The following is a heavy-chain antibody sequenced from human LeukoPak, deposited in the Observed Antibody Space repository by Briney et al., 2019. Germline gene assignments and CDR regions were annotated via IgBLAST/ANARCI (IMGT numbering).Heavy chain of an antibody. CDR2: IIPILGIA. V-gene: IGHV1-69*04. Sequence: GASVKVSCTASGGTFSSYAISWVRQAPGQGLEWMGRIIPILGIANYAQKFQGRVTITADKSTSTAYMELSSLRSEDTAVYYCAREGDSSGYYYWDWSDPWGQGTLVTVSS. D-gene: IGHD3-22*01. J-gene: IGHJ5*02. CDR1: GGTFSSYA. CDR3: AREGDSSGYYYWDWSDP.